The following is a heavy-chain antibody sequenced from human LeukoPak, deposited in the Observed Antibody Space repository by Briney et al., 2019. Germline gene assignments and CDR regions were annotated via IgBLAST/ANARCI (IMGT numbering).Heavy chain of an antibody. CDR1: GYTFTSYA. J-gene: IGHJ4*02. V-gene: IGHV1-3*01. CDR2: INAGNGNT. Sequence: GASVKVSCKASGYTFTSYAMHWVRQAPGQRLEWMGWINAGNGNTKYSQKFQGRVTITRDTSASTAYMGLSSLRSEDTAVYYCARGQQLVPFDYWGQGTLVTVSS. CDR3: ARGQQLVPFDY. D-gene: IGHD6-13*01.